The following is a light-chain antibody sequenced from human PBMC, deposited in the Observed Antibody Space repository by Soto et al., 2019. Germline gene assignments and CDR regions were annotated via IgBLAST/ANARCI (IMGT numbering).Light chain of an antibody. J-gene: IGKJ4*01. CDR2: AAS. CDR1: QDISSS. Sequence: IQLTQSPSSLSASVGDRVTITCRASQDISSSLAWYQQKPGEAPKLLIYAASILQSGVPSRFSGSGFGTDFTLTISSLQAEDFASYSCQQLRSYPSTFGGGTKVDIK. CDR3: QQLRSYPST. V-gene: IGKV1-9*01.